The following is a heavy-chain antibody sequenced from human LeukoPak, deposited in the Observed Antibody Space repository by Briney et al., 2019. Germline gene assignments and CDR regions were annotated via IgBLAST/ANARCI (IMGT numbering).Heavy chain of an antibody. CDR3: ARSNYDILTGYLPFDY. Sequence: SETLSLTCTVSGDSISSYYWGWIRQPPGKGLEWIGSIYYSGSTYYNPSLKSRVTISVDTSKNQFSLKLSSVTAADTAVYYCARSNYDILTGYLPFDYWGQGTLVTVSS. CDR2: IYYSGST. CDR1: GDSISSYY. V-gene: IGHV4-39*01. D-gene: IGHD3-9*01. J-gene: IGHJ4*02.